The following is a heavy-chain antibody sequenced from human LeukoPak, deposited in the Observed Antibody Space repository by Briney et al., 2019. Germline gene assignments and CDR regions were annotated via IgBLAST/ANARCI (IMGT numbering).Heavy chain of an antibody. CDR1: GFTLSSAW. V-gene: IGHV3-15*01. D-gene: IGHD3-10*01. J-gene: IGHJ4*02. CDR3: TTDLGITLIRGVIVS. CDR2: IKSRSDGETA. Sequence: GGSLRLSCVASGFTLSSAWMSWVRRAPGKGLEWVGRIKSRSDGETADFAAPVKGRFTISRDDSKTTLYLQMHSLNTEDTAVYYCTTDLGITLIRGVIVSWGQGTLVTVSS.